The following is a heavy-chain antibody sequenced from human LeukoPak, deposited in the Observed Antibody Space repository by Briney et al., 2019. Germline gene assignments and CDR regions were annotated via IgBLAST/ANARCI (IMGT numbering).Heavy chain of an antibody. CDR3: ARDEAAANPIGDYYYYYYIGV. D-gene: IGHD2-2*01. CDR1: GFTFSSYS. CDR2: ICSGSSYI. J-gene: IGHJ6*03. V-gene: IGHV3-21*01. Sequence: LTRYCAAYGFTFSSYSMNWVRQAPGKGLEWVSSICSGSSYIYYTDSVKGRFTISRDNAKNSLYLQMNSLSAEDTAVYYCARDEAAANPIGDYYYYYYIGVRGKGTTVSV.